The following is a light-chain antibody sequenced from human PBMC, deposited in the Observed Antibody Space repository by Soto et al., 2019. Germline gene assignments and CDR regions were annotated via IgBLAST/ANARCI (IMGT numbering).Light chain of an antibody. CDR1: SSDVGGYHY. CDR3: CSFAGSYTLV. J-gene: IGLJ2*01. Sequence: QSALTQPRSVSGSPGQSVTLSCTGTSSDVGGYHYVSWYQHHPGKAPKIIIYDVNKRPSGVPDRFSGSKSGNTASLTSSGLQTEGEADYYCCSFAGSYTLVFGGGTKLTVL. CDR2: DVN. V-gene: IGLV2-11*01.